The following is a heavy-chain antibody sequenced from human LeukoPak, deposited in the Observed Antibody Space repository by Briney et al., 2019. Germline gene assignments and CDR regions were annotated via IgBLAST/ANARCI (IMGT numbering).Heavy chain of an antibody. V-gene: IGHV4-34*12. J-gene: IGHJ4*02. CDR2: ILHSGST. D-gene: IGHD4-23*01. CDR1: GGSFSNYY. CDR3: ARREWGGGPSALGV. Sequence: SSETLSLTCAVYGGSFSNYYWSWIRQPPGKRLEWIGEILHSGSTNYNSSLKSRVTISVDTSKKQFSLRLNSVTAADTGLYYCARREWGGGPSALGVWGQGTLVTVFS.